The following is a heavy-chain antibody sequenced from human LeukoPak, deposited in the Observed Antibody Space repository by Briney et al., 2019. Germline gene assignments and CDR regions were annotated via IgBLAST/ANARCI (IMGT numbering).Heavy chain of an antibody. D-gene: IGHD3-10*01. J-gene: IGHJ6*02. V-gene: IGHV3-23*01. CDR1: GFTFVHYA. Sequence: PGVSLRLSCAASGFTFVHYAMTWVRQTPGKGLEWVSSLGTIGGSEYFADSVKGRFIISRDNSKNTLYLQMNSLRDEDTAVYYCARAFGNYYYGMDVWGQGTTVTVSS. CDR2: LGTIGGSE. CDR3: ARAFGNYYYGMDV.